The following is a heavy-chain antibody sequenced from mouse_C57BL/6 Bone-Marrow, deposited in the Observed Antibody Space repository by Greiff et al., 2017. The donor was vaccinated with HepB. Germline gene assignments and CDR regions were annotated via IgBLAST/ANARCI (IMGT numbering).Heavy chain of an antibody. J-gene: IGHJ2*01. CDR3: EKHYYGNY. D-gene: IGHD1-1*01. CDR1: GFTFSDYG. V-gene: IGHV5-17*01. Sequence: EVHLVESGGGLVKPGGSLKLSCAASGFTFSDYGMYWVRQAPEKGLEWVAYISSGSSTIYYADTVKGQFTISRDNAKNTLFLQMTSLRSEDTAMYDCEKHYYGNYWGQGTTLTVSS. CDR2: ISSGSSTI.